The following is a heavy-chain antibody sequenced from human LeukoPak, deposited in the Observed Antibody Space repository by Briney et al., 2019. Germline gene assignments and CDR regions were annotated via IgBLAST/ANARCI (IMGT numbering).Heavy chain of an antibody. D-gene: IGHD4-17*01. CDR1: GFTFSTYS. J-gene: IGHJ4*02. V-gene: IGHV3-48*01. CDR3: AKDVYGDYGGLVY. Sequence: GGSLRLSCAASGFTFSTYSLNWVRQAPGKGLEWVSYISSYSNTIYYADSVKGRFTISRDNSKNTLYLQMNSLRAEDTAVYYCAKDVYGDYGGLVYWGQGTLVTVSS. CDR2: ISSYSNTI.